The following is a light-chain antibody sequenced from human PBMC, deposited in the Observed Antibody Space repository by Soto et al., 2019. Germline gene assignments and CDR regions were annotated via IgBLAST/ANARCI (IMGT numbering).Light chain of an antibody. CDR2: EGN. V-gene: IGLV2-23*01. CDR1: SSDVGGYNL. J-gene: IGLJ2*01. Sequence: QSALTKPASVSGSPGQSITISCTGTSSDVGGYNLVSWYQQHPGKAPKLMIYEGNKRPSGVSNRFSGSKSGNTASLTISGLQAEDEADYYCSSDASGSTSVLFGGGTKLTVL. CDR3: SSDASGSTSVL.